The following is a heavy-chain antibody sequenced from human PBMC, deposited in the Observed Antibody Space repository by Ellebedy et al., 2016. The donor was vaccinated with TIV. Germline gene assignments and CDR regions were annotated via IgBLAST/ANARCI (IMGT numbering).Heavy chain of an antibody. Sequence: GESLKISXAASGFTFSSYGMHWVRQAPGKGLEWVAVISYDGSNKYYADSVKGRFTISRDNSKNTLYLQMNSLRAEDTAVYYCAKEKGSYSSSSGNDYWGQGTLVTVSS. V-gene: IGHV3-30*18. J-gene: IGHJ4*02. CDR3: AKEKGSYSSSSGNDY. CDR2: ISYDGSNK. CDR1: GFTFSSYG. D-gene: IGHD6-6*01.